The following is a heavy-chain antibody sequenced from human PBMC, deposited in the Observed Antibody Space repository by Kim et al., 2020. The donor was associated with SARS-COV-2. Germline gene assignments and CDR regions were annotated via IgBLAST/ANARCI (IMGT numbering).Heavy chain of an antibody. CDR3: ARYSNSDWSLRF. Sequence: SETLSLTCSVSGGSISSSGYLWAWIRQSPEMGLEWLASVSYSGATYYNPSLKSRGTISRDTSKNQFSLRLNSVTAADTAVSFCARYSNSDWSLRFWRQG. CDR2: VSYSGAT. D-gene: IGHD3-9*01. CDR1: GGSISSSGYL. J-gene: IGHJ1*01. V-gene: IGHV4-39*07.